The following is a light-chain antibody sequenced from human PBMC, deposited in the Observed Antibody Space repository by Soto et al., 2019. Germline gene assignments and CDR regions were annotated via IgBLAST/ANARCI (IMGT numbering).Light chain of an antibody. Sequence: EIVLTQSPATLSLSPGDRATLSCRASQSVSKFLAWYQQKPGQSPRLLIYDASNRATGIPARCSGSGSGTHFTLPSRGLEPGDCATYYCQQRVSWPRYTFGQGTKLEIK. CDR3: QQRVSWPRYT. CDR2: DAS. J-gene: IGKJ2*01. V-gene: IGKV3-11*01. CDR1: QSVSKF.